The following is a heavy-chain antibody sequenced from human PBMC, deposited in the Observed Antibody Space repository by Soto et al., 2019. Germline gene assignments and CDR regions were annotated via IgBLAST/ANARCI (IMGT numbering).Heavy chain of an antibody. V-gene: IGHV1-69*01. CDR2: IIPVFETP. D-gene: IGHD3-9*01. CDR1: GGSFSRDA. Sequence: VQLVQSGAEVKKPGSSVRISCKASGGSFSRDAISWVRQVPGQRLEWMGGIIPVFETPNNAQKFQARITVTVDASTTTAYMGLSSLTSDDTGIYYCARETPLSDDSVTGYSRIFDSWGQGTLVTVSS. CDR3: ARETPLSDDSVTGYSRIFDS. J-gene: IGHJ4*02.